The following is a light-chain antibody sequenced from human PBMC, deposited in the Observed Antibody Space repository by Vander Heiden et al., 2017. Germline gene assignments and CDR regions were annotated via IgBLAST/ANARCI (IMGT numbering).Light chain of an antibody. CDR2: DVS. CDR3: CSYAGSSTYV. J-gene: IGLJ1*01. V-gene: IGLV2-23*02. CDR1: SSDVGSYNL. Sequence: QSALTQPAPVSESPGQSLTISCTGTSSDVGSYNLVSWYQHHPGKAPKLMIYDVSKRPSGVSNRFSGSKSGNTASLTISGLQAEDEADYYCCSYAGSSTYVFGIGTKVTVL.